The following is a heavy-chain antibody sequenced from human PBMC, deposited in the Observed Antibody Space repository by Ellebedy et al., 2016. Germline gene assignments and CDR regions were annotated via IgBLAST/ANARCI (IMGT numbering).Heavy chain of an antibody. CDR2: ISRSGDET. CDR3: ATYGDYGRNYHYYDMDV. CDR1: GFTFSTYA. J-gene: IGHJ6*02. V-gene: IGHV3-23*01. Sequence: GGSLRLSXAASGFTFSTYAMRWVRQAPGKGLEWVSIISRSGDETFYADSVKGRLTISRDNSKNTLYLQMNNLRAEDTALYFCATYGDYGRNYHYYDMDVWGQGTTVAVSS. D-gene: IGHD4-17*01.